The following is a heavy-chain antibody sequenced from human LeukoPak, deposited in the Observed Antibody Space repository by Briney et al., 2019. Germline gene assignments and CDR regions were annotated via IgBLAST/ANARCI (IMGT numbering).Heavy chain of an antibody. D-gene: IGHD3-22*01. CDR2: IIPILGIA. CDR1: GGTFSSYT. CDR3: ARVDSSGYYLDY. Sequence: SVKVSCKASGGTFSSYTISWVRQAHGQGHEWMGRIIPILGIANYAQKLQGRVTITEDKSKSTAYMELSSLRSEGTAVYYCARVDSSGYYLDYWGQGTLVTVSS. V-gene: IGHV1-69*02. J-gene: IGHJ4*02.